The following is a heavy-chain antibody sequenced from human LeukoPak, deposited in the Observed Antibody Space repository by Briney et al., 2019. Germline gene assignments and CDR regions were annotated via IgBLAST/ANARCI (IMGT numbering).Heavy chain of an antibody. V-gene: IGHV3-23*01. D-gene: IGHD2-15*01. CDR3: AKETGDGCYSCFDF. CDR1: GFTFSSYP. J-gene: IGHJ4*02. CDR2: ISGSEGHT. Sequence: AGDSLTLLCAPSGFTFSSYPMTWARHSPGKGRECVLSISGSEGHTFYAHSVTGRFTISRDNSKNTLYLHMNSLRAEDTAVYYCAKETGDGCYSCFDFWGQGNLVTVSS.